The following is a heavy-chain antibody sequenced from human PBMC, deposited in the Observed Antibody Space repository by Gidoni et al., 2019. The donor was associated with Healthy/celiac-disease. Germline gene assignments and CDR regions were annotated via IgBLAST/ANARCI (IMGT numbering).Heavy chain of an antibody. V-gene: IGHV3-15*01. D-gene: IGHD2-15*01. J-gene: IGHJ4*02. CDR2: IKSKSDCGTT. CDR1: GFTFSNAW. CDR3: TTAEGGGSGPFPIDY. Sequence: EVQLVESGGGVVKPGGSLRLSYAASGFTFSNAWMSWVRQAPGKGLEWVGRIKSKSDCGTTDYAAPVKDRFTISRDDSKNTLYLQMNSLKTEDTAVYYCTTAEGGGSGPFPIDYWGQGTLVTVSS.